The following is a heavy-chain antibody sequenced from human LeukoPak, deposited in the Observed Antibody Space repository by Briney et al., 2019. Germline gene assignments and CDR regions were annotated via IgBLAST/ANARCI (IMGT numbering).Heavy chain of an antibody. J-gene: IGHJ1*01. CDR2: IYYSGST. D-gene: IGHD3-22*01. V-gene: IGHV4-39*07. Sequence: PSETLSLTCTVSGGSISSSSYYWGWIRQPPGKGLEWIGSIYYSGSTYYNPSLKSRVTISVDTSKNQFSLKLSSVTAADTAVYYCARGEEPWGDYDSSGTEYFQHWGQGTLVTVSS. CDR1: GGSISSSSYY. CDR3: ARGEEPWGDYDSSGTEYFQH.